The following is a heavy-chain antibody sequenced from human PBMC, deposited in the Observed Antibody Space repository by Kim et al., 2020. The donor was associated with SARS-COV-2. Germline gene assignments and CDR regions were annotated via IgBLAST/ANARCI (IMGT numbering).Heavy chain of an antibody. D-gene: IGHD6-13*01. CDR2: IYYSGST. CDR3: ARVNSSSWQVYYYYGMDV. Sequence: SETLSLTCTVSGGSISSYYWSWIRQPPGKGLEWIGYIYYSGSTNYNPSLKSRVTISVDTSKNQFSLKLSSVTAADTAVYYCARVNSSSWQVYYYYGMDVWGQGTTVTVSS. CDR1: GGSISSYY. V-gene: IGHV4-59*13. J-gene: IGHJ6*02.